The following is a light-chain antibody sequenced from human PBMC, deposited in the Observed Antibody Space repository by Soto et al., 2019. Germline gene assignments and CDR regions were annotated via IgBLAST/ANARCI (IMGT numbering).Light chain of an antibody. V-gene: IGLV2-11*01. J-gene: IGLJ2*01. CDR3: CSYAGSYDVV. CDR1: SSDFGGYNY. Sequence: QSALTQPRSVSGSPGQSVTISCTGTSSDFGGYNYVSWYQQHPGKAPKLMIYDVSKRPSGVPDRFSGSKSGNTASLTISVLQAEDEADYYCCSYAGSYDVVFGGGTKLTVL. CDR2: DVS.